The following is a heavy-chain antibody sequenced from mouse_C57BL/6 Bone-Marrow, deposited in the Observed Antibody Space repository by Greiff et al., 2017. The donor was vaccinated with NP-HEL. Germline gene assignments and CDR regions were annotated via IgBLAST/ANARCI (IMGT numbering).Heavy chain of an antibody. V-gene: IGHV1-64*01. D-gene: IGHD1-1*01. CDR1: GYTFTSYW. CDR3: ARKYYGSSYRYFEV. CDR2: IHPNSGST. J-gene: IGHJ1*03. Sequence: VQLQQPGAELVKPGASVKLSCKASGYTFTSYWMHWVKQRPGQGLEWIGMIHPNSGSTNYNEKFKSKATLTVDKSSSTAYMQLSSLTSEDSAVYYCARKYYGSSYRYFEVWGTGTTVTVSS.